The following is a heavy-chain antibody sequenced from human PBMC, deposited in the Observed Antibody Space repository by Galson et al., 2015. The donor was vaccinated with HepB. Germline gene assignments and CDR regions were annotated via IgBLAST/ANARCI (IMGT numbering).Heavy chain of an antibody. CDR3: ARDIVILPAANGVDY. Sequence: SVKVSCKASGYTFTSYYIHWVRQAPGQGLEWMGIINPTGGSTNYAQMFQGRVTMTRDTSTGTVYMELSSLRSEDTAVYYCARDIVILPAANGVDYWGQGTLVTVSS. V-gene: IGHV1-46*03. CDR2: INPTGGST. J-gene: IGHJ4*02. CDR1: GYTFTSYY. D-gene: IGHD2-2*01.